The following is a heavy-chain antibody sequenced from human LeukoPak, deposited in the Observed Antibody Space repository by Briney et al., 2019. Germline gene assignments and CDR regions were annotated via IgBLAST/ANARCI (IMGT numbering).Heavy chain of an antibody. CDR1: GGSISSYY. Sequence: PSETLSLTCTVSGGSISSYYWSWIRQPPGKGLEWIGYIYCSGSTNYNPSLKSRVTISVDTSKNQFSLKLSAVTAADTAVYYCARVLSSASRVFDYWGQGTLVTVSS. CDR3: ARVLSSASRVFDY. V-gene: IGHV4-59*01. J-gene: IGHJ4*02. D-gene: IGHD6-6*01. CDR2: IYCSGST.